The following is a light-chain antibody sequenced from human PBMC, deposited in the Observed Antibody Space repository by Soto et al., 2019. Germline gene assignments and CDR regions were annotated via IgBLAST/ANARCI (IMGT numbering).Light chain of an antibody. CDR2: GAS. Sequence: EILMTQSPATLSVSPGERATLSCRASQSVSSNLAWYQQKPGQAPRLLIYGASTRATGIPARFSGSGSGTDFTLTISSLQSEDFALYYCQQYNNWWTFGQGTKVEIK. CDR3: QQYNNWWT. CDR1: QSVSSN. J-gene: IGKJ1*01. V-gene: IGKV3-15*01.